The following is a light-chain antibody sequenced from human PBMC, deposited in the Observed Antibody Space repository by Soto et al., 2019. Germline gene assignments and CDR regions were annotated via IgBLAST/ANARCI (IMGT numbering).Light chain of an antibody. Sequence: QSALTQPASVSGSPGQSITISCTGTSIDVGGYIYVSWHQQHPGTAPKLMIYDVSNRPSGVSNRFSGSKSGNTASLTISGLQAEDEADYYCSSFTSSNTLVFGGGTKETVL. CDR1: SIDVGGYIY. J-gene: IGLJ2*01. V-gene: IGLV2-14*01. CDR3: SSFTSSNTLV. CDR2: DVS.